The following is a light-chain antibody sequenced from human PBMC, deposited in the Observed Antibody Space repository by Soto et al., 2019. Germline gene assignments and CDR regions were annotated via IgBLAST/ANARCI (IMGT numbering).Light chain of an antibody. CDR2: GTS. CDR3: HHYDNSPPLT. J-gene: IGKJ4*01. V-gene: IGKV3-15*01. CDR1: ERIRSS. Sequence: DIVMTQSPATLSVSPGERATLSCRTSERIRSSLAWYQQKPGQAPRLLIYGTSSRATGIPARFSGSGSGTEFTLTITSLQSEDIAVYYCHHYDNSPPLTFGGGTKVEI.